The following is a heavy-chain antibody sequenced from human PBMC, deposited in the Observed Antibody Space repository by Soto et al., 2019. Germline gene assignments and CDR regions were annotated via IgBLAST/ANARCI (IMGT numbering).Heavy chain of an antibody. CDR3: ARDAYGKLSAFDI. Sequence: QVQLVQSGAEVKKPGASVKVSCKASGYTFTSYAMHWVRQATGQRLEWMGWINAGNGNTKYSQKFQGRVTITRDTSASTAYMELSSLRSEDTSVYYCARDAYGKLSAFDIWGQGTMVTVSS. V-gene: IGHV1-3*01. J-gene: IGHJ3*02. CDR1: GYTFTSYA. D-gene: IGHD4-17*01. CDR2: INAGNGNT.